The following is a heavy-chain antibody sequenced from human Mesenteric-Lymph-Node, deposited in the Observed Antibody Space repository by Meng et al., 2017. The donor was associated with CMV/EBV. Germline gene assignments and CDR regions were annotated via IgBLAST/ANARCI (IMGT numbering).Heavy chain of an antibody. CDR2: ISGYNGTT. D-gene: IGHD6-6*01. CDR3: ARAQQLAY. J-gene: IGHJ4*02. Sequence: ASVKVSCKASGYTFSSYGISWVRQAPGQGLEWMGWISGYNGTTDYAQKFQGRVTMTTDTFTNTAYMEMRSLRSDDTAVYYCARAQQLAYWGQGTLVTVSS. CDR1: GYTFSSYG. V-gene: IGHV1-18*01.